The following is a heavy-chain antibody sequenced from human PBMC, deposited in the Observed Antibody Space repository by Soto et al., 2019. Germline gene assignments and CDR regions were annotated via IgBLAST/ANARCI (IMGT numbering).Heavy chain of an antibody. CDR2: IRSKAYGVTT. J-gene: IGHJ3*02. V-gene: IGHV3-49*03. D-gene: IGHD2-2*01. Sequence: GGSLRLSCTASGFTFSVYAMSWFRQAPGKGLEWVGFIRSKAYGVTTEYAASVKGRFTISRDDSKSIASLQMNSLKTEDTAVYYCTREVVPAGSAENEAFDIWGQGTMVTVSS. CDR3: TREVVPAGSAENEAFDI. CDR1: GFTFSVYA.